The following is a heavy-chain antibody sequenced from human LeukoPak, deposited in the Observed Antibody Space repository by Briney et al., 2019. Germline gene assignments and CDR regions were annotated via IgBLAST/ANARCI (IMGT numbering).Heavy chain of an antibody. J-gene: IGHJ5*02. Sequence: GGSLRLSCAASGFTFSSYAMHWVRQAPGKGLEWVGRIKGKTDSGTTDYAAPVKGRFTISRDDSKNTMYLQMDSLKSEDTAVYFCIWSGLNWFDTWGQGKPVTVSS. D-gene: IGHD3-3*01. CDR3: IWSGLNWFDT. CDR1: GFTFSSYA. CDR2: IKGKTDSGTT. V-gene: IGHV3-15*01.